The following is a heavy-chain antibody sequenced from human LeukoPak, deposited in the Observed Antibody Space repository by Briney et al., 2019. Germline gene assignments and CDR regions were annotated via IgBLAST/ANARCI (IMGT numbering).Heavy chain of an antibody. Sequence: PSETLSLTCTVSGYSISSGYYWGWIRQPPGKGLEWIGSIYHSGSTYYNPSLKSRVTISVDTSKNQFSLKLSSVTAADTAVYYCAKYYDTDHWGQGTLVTVSS. CDR2: IYHSGST. J-gene: IGHJ4*02. CDR3: AKYYDTDH. V-gene: IGHV4-38-2*02. D-gene: IGHD3-22*01. CDR1: GYSISSGYY.